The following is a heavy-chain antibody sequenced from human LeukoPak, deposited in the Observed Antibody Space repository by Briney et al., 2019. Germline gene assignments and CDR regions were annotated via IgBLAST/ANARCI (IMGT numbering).Heavy chain of an antibody. V-gene: IGHV1-58*01. CDR3: AAGYIGGAMVTNAFDI. Sequence: GTSVKVSCKASGFRFTNSAVQWGRQARGQGLEWIGWIVVGSGNTIYVQKFQERVTITRDMSTSTAYMELSSLRSEDTAVYYCAAGYIGGAMVTNAFDIWGQGTMVTVSS. J-gene: IGHJ3*02. CDR1: GFRFTNSA. D-gene: IGHD5-18*01. CDR2: IVVGSGNT.